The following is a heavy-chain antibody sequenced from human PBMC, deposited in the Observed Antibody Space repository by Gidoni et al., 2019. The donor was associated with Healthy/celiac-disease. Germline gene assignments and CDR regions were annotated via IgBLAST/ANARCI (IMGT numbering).Heavy chain of an antibody. CDR3: ARRGYVYGPHYFDY. CDR1: GGSVSSGSYS. J-gene: IGHJ4*02. Sequence: QVQLQESGPGLVKPSETLSLTCTVSGGSVSSGSYSWSWIRQPPGKGLEWIGFIYYTGSTNYNPSLKSRVTISVDTSRNQFSLKLSSVTAADTATYFCARRGYVYGPHYFDYWGQGTLVTVSS. V-gene: IGHV4-61*01. D-gene: IGHD5-18*01. CDR2: IYYTGST.